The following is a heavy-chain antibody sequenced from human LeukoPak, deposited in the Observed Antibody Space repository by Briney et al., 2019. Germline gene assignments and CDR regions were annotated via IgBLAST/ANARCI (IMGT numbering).Heavy chain of an antibody. V-gene: IGHV3-30-3*01. CDR2: ISFDGDNE. CDR1: GFTFSSYA. CDR3: AREPSGNFGQLVSSAEYFQH. D-gene: IGHD5/OR15-5a*01. Sequence: GGSLRLSCAASGFTFSSYAMHWVRQAPGEGLEWVSDISFDGDNEYYADSVRGRFMIARDNSKNTVYLQMNSLTIEDTAVYYCAREPSGNFGQLVSSAEYFQHWGQGTRVTVSS. J-gene: IGHJ1*01.